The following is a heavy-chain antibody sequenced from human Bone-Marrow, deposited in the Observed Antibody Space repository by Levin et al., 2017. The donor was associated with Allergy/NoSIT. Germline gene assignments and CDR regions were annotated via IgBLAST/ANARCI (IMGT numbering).Heavy chain of an antibody. CDR1: GFTFNNYA. V-gene: IGHV3-23*01. CDR3: AKGQVYTGTYNRFDP. CDR2: ISGGGGNT. J-gene: IGHJ5*02. Sequence: PGGSLRLSCAASGFTFNNYAMHWVRQAPGKGLEWVSGISGGGGNTDYADSVKGRFIISRDNSKNTLYLQMDSLSAEDTAIYYCAKGQVYTGTYNRFDPWGQGTLVTVSS. D-gene: IGHD2-2*02.